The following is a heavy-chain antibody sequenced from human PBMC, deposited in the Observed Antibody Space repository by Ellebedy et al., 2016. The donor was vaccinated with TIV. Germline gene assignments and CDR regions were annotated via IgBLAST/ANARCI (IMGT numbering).Heavy chain of an antibody. V-gene: IGHV3-23*01. CDR2: VNGGGLVI. Sequence: GESLKISCTASGFTFSSYAMSWVRQAPGKGLEWVAGVNGGGLVIAYADSVKGRFTISRDNSENTLFLQMNSLRAEDTAVYYCSFKGMTTRVYWGQGTLVTVSS. D-gene: IGHD1-1*01. CDR3: SFKGMTTRVY. CDR1: GFTFSSYA. J-gene: IGHJ4*02.